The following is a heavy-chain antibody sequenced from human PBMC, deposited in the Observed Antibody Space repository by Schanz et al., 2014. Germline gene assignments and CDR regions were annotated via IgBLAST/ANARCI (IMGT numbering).Heavy chain of an antibody. CDR3: AKERDITGWNHGDY. V-gene: IGHV3-66*03. D-gene: IGHD6-19*01. Sequence: EVQLVESGGGLIQPGGSLRLSCAASGFSISDHTMRWDRQAPGKGLEPVSVTYLGGNTDYADSVKGRFTISRDNSRNTLFLQMESLRTEDTAVYHCAKERDITGWNHGDYWGQGTLVTVSS. CDR1: GFSISDHT. CDR2: TYLGGNT. J-gene: IGHJ4*02.